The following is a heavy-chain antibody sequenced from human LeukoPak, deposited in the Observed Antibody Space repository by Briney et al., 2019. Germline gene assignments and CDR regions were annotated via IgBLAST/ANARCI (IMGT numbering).Heavy chain of an antibody. CDR1: GFTFSTRT. Sequence: GGSLRLSCAASGFTFSTRTMNWVRQAPGKGPEWLSSIGSSSRDKYYADSVKGRFTISRDNAEYSLYLQMNSLRAEDTAVYYCVGGDQREDWGHETLVTVSS. V-gene: IGHV3-21*01. CDR2: IGSSSRDK. CDR3: VGGDQRED. J-gene: IGHJ4*01.